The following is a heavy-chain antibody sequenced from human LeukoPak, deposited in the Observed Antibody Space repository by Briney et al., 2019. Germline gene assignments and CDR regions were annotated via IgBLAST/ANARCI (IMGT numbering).Heavy chain of an antibody. V-gene: IGHV3-15*01. CDR2: IKSKTDGGTT. D-gene: IGHD2-2*01. CDR1: GFTFSNAW. Sequence: PGGSLRLSYAASGFTFSNAWMSWVRQAPGKGLEWVGRIKSKTDGGTTDYAAPVKGRFTISRDDSKNTLYLQMNSLKTEDTAVYYCTTGDLRSYCSSTSCYYYWGQGTLVTVSS. J-gene: IGHJ4*02. CDR3: TTGDLRSYCSSTSCYYY.